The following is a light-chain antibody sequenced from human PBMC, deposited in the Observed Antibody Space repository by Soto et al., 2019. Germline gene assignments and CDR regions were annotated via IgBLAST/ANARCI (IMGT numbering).Light chain of an antibody. CDR1: QSLSTNY. V-gene: IGKV3-20*01. Sequence: EVVLTQSPGTLSLSPGERATLSCWASQSLSTNYLAWYQQKPGQAPRLLIHAASSRAEGIPDRFSASWSGTDFTLTISRLEPEDSAVYYCQEYGTSRTFGQGTKVEIK. CDR2: AAS. J-gene: IGKJ1*01. CDR3: QEYGTSRT.